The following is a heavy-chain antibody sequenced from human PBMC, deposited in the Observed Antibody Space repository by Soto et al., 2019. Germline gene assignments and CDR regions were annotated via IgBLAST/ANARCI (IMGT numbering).Heavy chain of an antibody. V-gene: IGHV4-61*01. D-gene: IGHD3-10*01. CDR2: IYYSGST. CDR3: ARNVVRGVIPNWFDP. Sequence: LSLTCTVSGGSVSSGSYYWSWIRQPPGKGLEWIGYIYYSGSTNYNPSLKSRVTISVDTSKNQFSLKLSSVTAADTAVYYCARNVVRGVIPNWFDPWGQGTLVTVSS. J-gene: IGHJ5*02. CDR1: GGSVSSGSYY.